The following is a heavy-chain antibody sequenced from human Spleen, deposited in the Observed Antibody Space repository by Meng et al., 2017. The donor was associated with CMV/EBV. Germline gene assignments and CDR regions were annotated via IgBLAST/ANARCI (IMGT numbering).Heavy chain of an antibody. CDR1: GFTFDDYA. D-gene: IGHD6-6*01. CDR3: AKGGSSSWYYSFDY. V-gene: IGHV3-9*01. CDR2: ISWNSGSI. J-gene: IGHJ4*02. Sequence: LSLTCAASGFTFDDYAMHWVRQAPGKGLEWVSGISWNSGSIGYADSVKGRFTISRDNAKNSLYLQMNSLRAEDTALYYGAKGGSSSWYYSFDYSGQGTLVTVSS.